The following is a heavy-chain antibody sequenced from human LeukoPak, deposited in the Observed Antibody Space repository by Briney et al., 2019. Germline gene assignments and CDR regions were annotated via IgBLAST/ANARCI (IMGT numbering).Heavy chain of an antibody. D-gene: IGHD6-19*01. Sequence: SETLSLTCAVYGGSFSGYYWSWIRQPPGKGLEWIGEINHSGSTNYNPSLKSRVTISVDKSKNQFSLKLSSVTAADTAVYYCASYRGSEGYWGQGTLVTVSS. CDR2: INHSGST. J-gene: IGHJ4*02. CDR3: ASYRGSEGY. V-gene: IGHV4-34*03. CDR1: GGSFSGYY.